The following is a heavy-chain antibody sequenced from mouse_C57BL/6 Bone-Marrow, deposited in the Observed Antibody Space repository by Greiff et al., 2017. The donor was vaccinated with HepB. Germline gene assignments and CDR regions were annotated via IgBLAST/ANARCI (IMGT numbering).Heavy chain of an antibody. CDR2: INPYNGGT. CDR3: AKVHYYDFPYYFDY. Sequence: EVMLVESGPVLVKPGASVKMSCKASGYTFTDYYMNWVKQSHGKSLEWIGVINPYNGGTSYNQKFKGKATLTVDKSSSTAYMELNSLTSEDSAVYYCAKVHYYDFPYYFDYWGQGTTLTVSS. D-gene: IGHD2-4*01. V-gene: IGHV1-19*01. CDR1: GYTFTDYY. J-gene: IGHJ2*01.